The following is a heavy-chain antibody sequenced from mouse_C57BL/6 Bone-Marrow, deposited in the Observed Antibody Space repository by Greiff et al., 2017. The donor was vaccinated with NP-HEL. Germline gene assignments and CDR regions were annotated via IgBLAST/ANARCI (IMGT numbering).Heavy chain of an antibody. V-gene: IGHV1-81*01. CDR3: ARNLITTVVRDYWYFDV. D-gene: IGHD1-1*01. CDR2: IYPRSGNT. CDR1: GYTFTSYG. J-gene: IGHJ1*03. Sequence: QVQLQQSGAELARPGASVKLSCKASGYTFTSYGISWVKQRTGQGLEWIGEIYPRSGNTYYNEKFKGKATLTADKFSSTAYMELRSLTSEDSAVYFCARNLITTVVRDYWYFDVWGTGTTVTVSS.